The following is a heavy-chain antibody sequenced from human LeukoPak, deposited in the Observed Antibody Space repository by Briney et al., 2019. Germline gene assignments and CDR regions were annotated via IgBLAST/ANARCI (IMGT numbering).Heavy chain of an antibody. CDR2: ISYDGSNK. J-gene: IGHJ4*02. CDR3: AKVYRQQLVQNGVFDY. D-gene: IGHD6-13*01. V-gene: IGHV3-30*18. CDR1: GFNFNYYG. Sequence: GGSLRLSCAASGFNFNYYGGMPWVCKAPGKGLEWVAVISYDGSNKYYADSVKGRFTISRDNSKNTLYLQMNSLRAEDTAVYYCAKVYRQQLVQNGVFDYWGQGTLVTVSS.